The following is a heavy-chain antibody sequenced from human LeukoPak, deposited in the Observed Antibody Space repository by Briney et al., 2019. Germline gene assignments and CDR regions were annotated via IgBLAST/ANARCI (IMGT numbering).Heavy chain of an antibody. V-gene: IGHV3-20*04. D-gene: IGHD4-17*01. J-gene: IGHJ2*01. CDR1: GFTFSSYS. CDR3: ARSMTTVTTRFFDL. CDR2: ITWNGVGT. Sequence: GGSLRLSCAASGFTFSSYSMNWVRQAPGKGLEWVSYITWNGVGTAYADSMKGRFTVSRDNVKNSLFLQMDSLRAEDTALYYCARSMTTVTTRFFDLWGRGTLVTVSS.